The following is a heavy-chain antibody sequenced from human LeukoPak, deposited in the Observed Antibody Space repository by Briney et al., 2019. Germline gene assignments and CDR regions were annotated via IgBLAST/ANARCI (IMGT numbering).Heavy chain of an antibody. CDR3: AKEPGQRPGWFDP. CDR2: ISSSSSYI. J-gene: IGHJ5*02. Sequence: GGSLRLSCPASGFTFSSYSMNWVRQAPGKGLEWVSSISSSSSYIYHADSVKGRFTISRDNAKNSLYLQVNSLRAEDTAVYHCAKEPGQRPGWFDPWGQGTLVTVSS. D-gene: IGHD1-1*01. V-gene: IGHV3-21*04. CDR1: GFTFSSYS.